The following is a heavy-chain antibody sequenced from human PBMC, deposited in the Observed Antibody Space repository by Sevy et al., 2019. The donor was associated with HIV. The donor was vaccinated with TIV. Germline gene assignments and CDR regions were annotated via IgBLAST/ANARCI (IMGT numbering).Heavy chain of an antibody. Sequence: SETLSLTCSVSGVSITSGNSYWSWIRQPPGKGLEWIGYIFYNGNTNYNPTLESRVTMSVDTSNSQFPLSLRSVTAADTAVYYCARGLNYYVSGSFDYWGQGTLVTVSS. CDR3: ARGLNYYVSGSFDY. J-gene: IGHJ4*02. V-gene: IGHV4-61*01. CDR2: IFYNGNT. D-gene: IGHD3-10*01. CDR1: GVSITSGNSY.